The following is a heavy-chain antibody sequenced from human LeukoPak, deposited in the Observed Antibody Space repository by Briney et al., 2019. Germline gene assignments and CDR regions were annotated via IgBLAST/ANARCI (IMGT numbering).Heavy chain of an antibody. Sequence: ASVKASCKASGYTFTSYDVNWVRQATGQGLGWMGWMNPNSGNTGYAQKFQGRVTMTRNTSISTAYMELSSLRSEDTAVYYCANWGSRGFDHWGQGTLVTVSS. J-gene: IGHJ5*02. V-gene: IGHV1-8*01. CDR3: ANWGSRGFDH. CDR1: GYTFTSYD. D-gene: IGHD7-27*01. CDR2: MNPNSGNT.